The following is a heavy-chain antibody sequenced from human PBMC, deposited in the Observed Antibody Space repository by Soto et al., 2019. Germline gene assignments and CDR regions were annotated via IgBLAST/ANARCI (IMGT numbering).Heavy chain of an antibody. CDR2: IIPIFGTA. V-gene: IGHV1-69*13. Sequence: ASVTVSCKASGGTFSSYAISWVRQAPGQGLEWMGGIIPIFGTANYAQKFQGRVTITADESTSTAYMELSSLRSEDTAVYYCARDDFRDILTGDSNYYYGMDVWGQGTKGTVSS. CDR1: GGTFSSYA. CDR3: ARDDFRDILTGDSNYYYGMDV. D-gene: IGHD3-9*01. J-gene: IGHJ6*02.